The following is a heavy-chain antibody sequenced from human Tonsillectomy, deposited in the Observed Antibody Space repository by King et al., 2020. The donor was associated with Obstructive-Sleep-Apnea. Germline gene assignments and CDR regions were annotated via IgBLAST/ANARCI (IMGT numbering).Heavy chain of an antibody. CDR3: AREAGALYYFDY. D-gene: IGHD2-8*01. J-gene: IGHJ4*02. Sequence: VQLVESGGGFVQPGGSLRLSCTVTGFTFSSYWMSWVRQAPGKGLEGVANIKLDGREKYYVDSVMGRFTISRDNAKNSLYLQRPSLRAEDTAVYYCAREAGALYYFDYWGQGTLVTVSS. CDR2: IKLDGREK. V-gene: IGHV3-7*03. CDR1: GFTFSSYW.